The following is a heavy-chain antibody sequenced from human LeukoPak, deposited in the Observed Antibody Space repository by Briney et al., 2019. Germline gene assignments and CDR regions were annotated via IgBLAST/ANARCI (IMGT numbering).Heavy chain of an antibody. D-gene: IGHD2-15*01. Sequence: PGGSLRLSCAASGFTFSSYAMSWVRQAPGKGLEWVSAISGSGGSTYYADSVKGRFTISRDNSKNTLYLQMNSLRAEDTAVYYCAKVGCSGGSCYSAGTYYFDYWGQGTLVTVSS. CDR2: ISGSGGST. V-gene: IGHV3-23*01. J-gene: IGHJ4*02. CDR1: GFTFSSYA. CDR3: AKVGCSGGSCYSAGTYYFDY.